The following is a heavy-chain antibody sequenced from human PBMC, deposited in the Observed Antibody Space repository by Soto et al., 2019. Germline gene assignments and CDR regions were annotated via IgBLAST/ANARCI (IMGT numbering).Heavy chain of an antibody. Sequence: APLTRYCKGSGYTFTSYDINWLRKDTGQGLEWMGWMNPNSGNTGYAQKFQGRVTMTRNTSISTAYMELSSLRSEDTAVYYCAGRGGVGDAFDFWVKGTMVTVSS. CDR2: MNPNSGNT. CDR1: GYTFTSYD. CDR3: AGRGGVGDAFDF. J-gene: IGHJ3*01. V-gene: IGHV1-8*02. D-gene: IGHD3-16*01.